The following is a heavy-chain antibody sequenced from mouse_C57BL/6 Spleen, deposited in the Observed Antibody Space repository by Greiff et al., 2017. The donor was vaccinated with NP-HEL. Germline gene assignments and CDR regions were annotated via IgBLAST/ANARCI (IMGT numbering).Heavy chain of an antibody. CDR3: AIWCITTVVEDY. Sequence: QVQLQQPGAELVKPGASVKVSCKASGYTFTSYWMHWVKQRPGQGLEWSGRIHPSDSDTNYNQKFKGKSSLTVDKSSRTAYMQFSSLTSEDSAVYYCAIWCITTVVEDYWGQGTTLTVSS. V-gene: IGHV1-74*01. J-gene: IGHJ2*01. D-gene: IGHD1-1*01. CDR1: GYTFTSYW. CDR2: IHPSDSDT.